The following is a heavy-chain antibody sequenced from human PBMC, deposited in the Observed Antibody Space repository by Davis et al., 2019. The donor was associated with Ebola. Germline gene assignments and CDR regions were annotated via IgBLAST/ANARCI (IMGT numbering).Heavy chain of an antibody. CDR1: GLIFNNYW. CDR3: TDYYYYGMDV. Sequence: GGSLRLSCAASGLIFNNYWMSWIRQAPGKGLEWVSSISSSSSYIYYADSVKGRFTISRDNAKNSLYLQMNSLRAEDTAVYYCTDYYYYGMDVWGQGTTVTVSS. J-gene: IGHJ6*02. CDR2: ISSSSSYI. V-gene: IGHV3-21*01.